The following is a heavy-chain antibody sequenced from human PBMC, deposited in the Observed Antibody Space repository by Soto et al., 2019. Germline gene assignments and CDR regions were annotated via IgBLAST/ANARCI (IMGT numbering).Heavy chain of an antibody. V-gene: IGHV3-33*01. Sequence: LRLSCAASGFTFSRDGLHWVRQAPGKGLEWVAVIWFDGSNKFYADSVKGRFTISRDNSKNTVSLQMNSLRDEDSATYYCATTGPYWGQGTLVTVSS. CDR1: GFTFSRDG. CDR3: ATTGPY. J-gene: IGHJ4*02. CDR2: IWFDGSNK.